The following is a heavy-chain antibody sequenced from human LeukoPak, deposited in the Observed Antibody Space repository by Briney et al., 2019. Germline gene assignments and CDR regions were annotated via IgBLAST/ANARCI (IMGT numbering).Heavy chain of an antibody. CDR2: MNPNSGNT. CDR3: ARGLTIFGVVTIRGDFDY. Sequence: ASVKVSCKASGYTFTSYDINWVRQATGQGLEWMGWMNPNSGNTGYAQKFQGRVTMTRNTSISTAYMELSSLRSEDTAVYYCARGLTIFGVVTIRGDFDYWGQGTLVTVSS. V-gene: IGHV1-8*01. CDR1: GYTFTSYD. J-gene: IGHJ4*02. D-gene: IGHD3-3*01.